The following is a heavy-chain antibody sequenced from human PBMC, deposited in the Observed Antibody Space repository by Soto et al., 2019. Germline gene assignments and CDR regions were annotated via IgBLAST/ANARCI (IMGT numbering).Heavy chain of an antibody. D-gene: IGHD4-17*01. CDR3: ARDWTTLDYMNV. CDR2: INAGNGNT. Sequence: ASVKVSCKASGYTFTSYAMHWVRQAPGQRLEWMGWINAGNGNTKYSQKFQGRVTITRDTSASTAYMELSSLRSEDTAVYYCARDWTTLDYMNVWSKGTSVPVSS. J-gene: IGHJ6*03. CDR1: GYTFTSYA. V-gene: IGHV1-3*01.